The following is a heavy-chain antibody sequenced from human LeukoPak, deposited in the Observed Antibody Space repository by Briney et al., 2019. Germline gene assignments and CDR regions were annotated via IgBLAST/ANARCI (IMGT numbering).Heavy chain of an antibody. J-gene: IGHJ5*02. Sequence: GASVKVSCKASGYTFINYYMHWVRQAPGQGLEWMGIINPSGGSTSCGQKFQGRVTMTRDMSTSTFYMELSSLRFEDTAVYCCARGPHRRTYDRDNWFDPWGQGTLVTVSS. V-gene: IGHV1-46*01. CDR3: ARGPHRRTYDRDNWFDP. D-gene: IGHD3-10*02. CDR2: INPSGGST. CDR1: GYTFINYY.